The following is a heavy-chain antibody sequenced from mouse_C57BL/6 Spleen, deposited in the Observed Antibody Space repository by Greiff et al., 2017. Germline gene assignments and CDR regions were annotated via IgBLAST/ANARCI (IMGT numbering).Heavy chain of an antibody. J-gene: IGHJ3*01. CDR2: INPSSGNP. Sequence: QVQLQQSGAELARPGASVKMSCKASGYTFTSYTMHWVKQRPGQGLEWIGYINPSSGNPQYNQKFKDKATLTADKSSSAAYMQLSSLTSEASAVYYCARPLYCSNYERGFAYWGQGTLVTVSA. CDR1: GYTFTSYT. D-gene: IGHD2-5*01. V-gene: IGHV1-4*01. CDR3: ARPLYCSNYERGFAY.